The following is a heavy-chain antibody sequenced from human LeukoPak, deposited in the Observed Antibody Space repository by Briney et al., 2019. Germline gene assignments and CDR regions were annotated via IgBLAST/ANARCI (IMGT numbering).Heavy chain of an antibody. Sequence: SETLSLTCAVYGVSFSGYYWSWIRQPPGKGLEWIGEINHSGSTNYNPSLKSRVTISVDTSKNQFSLKLSSVTAAETGVYYCARGGSTVTWELWLDGMDVWGEGTSVTVSS. D-gene: IGHD4-17*01. V-gene: IGHV4-34*01. J-gene: IGHJ6*01. CDR3: ARGGSTVTWELWLDGMDV. CDR2: INHSGST. CDR1: GVSFSGYY.